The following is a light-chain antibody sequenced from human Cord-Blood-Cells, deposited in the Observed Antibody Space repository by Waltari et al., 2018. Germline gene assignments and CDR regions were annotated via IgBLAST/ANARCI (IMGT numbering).Light chain of an antibody. Sequence: QSALTQPPSASGSPGQSVTISCTGTSSDVGGYNYVSWYQQHPGKAPKLMVYEVGERPSGVPVRFSGSKSGNTASLTVSGLQAEDEADYYCSSYAGSNNYVVFGGGTKLTVL. CDR3: SSYAGSNNYVV. CDR1: SSDVGGYNY. J-gene: IGLJ2*01. V-gene: IGLV2-8*01. CDR2: EVG.